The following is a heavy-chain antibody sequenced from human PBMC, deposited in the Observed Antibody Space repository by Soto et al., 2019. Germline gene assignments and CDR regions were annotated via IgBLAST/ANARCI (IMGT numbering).Heavy chain of an antibody. V-gene: IGHV3-33*01. Sequence: HPGGSLRLSCAASVFPFRLYGIHWVRQAPGKGLEWVAVIWYDGSSKYYADSVKGRFTISRDNSKNTLYLQMNSLRAEDTAVYYCARDISYCSSTSCHIEGFDYWGQGTLVTVSS. D-gene: IGHD2-2*02. CDR3: ARDISYCSSTSCHIEGFDY. J-gene: IGHJ4*02. CDR2: IWYDGSSK. CDR1: VFPFRLYG.